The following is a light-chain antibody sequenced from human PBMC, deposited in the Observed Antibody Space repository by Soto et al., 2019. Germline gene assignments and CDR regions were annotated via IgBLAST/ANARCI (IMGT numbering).Light chain of an antibody. CDR3: AAWDDTLKRYV. J-gene: IGLJ1*01. V-gene: IGLV1-44*01. CDR2: YNN. CDR1: NSNIASNT. Sequence: QSAPTQPPSASETPGQTVSISCSVSNSNIASNTVNWYQHLPGTAPKLLIYYNNQRPSGVPDRFSGSKSGTSASLAISGLQSEDESDYYCAAWDDTLKRYVFGTGTKVTVL.